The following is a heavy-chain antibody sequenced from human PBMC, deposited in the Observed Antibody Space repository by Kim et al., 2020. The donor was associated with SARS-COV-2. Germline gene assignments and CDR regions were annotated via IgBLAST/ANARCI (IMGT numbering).Heavy chain of an antibody. V-gene: IGHV1-3*04. CDR1: GAILSDYA. D-gene: IGHD2-21*01. Sequence: ASVKVSCRASGAILSDYAIHWVRQASGQGLEWMAWINTGDGDTKSSQKFQGRVTITRDTVANSVYMELSSLRSEDTAVYYCARGSMATYLHSGQGTLVTVS. CDR2: INTGDGDT. J-gene: IGHJ4*02. CDR3: ARGSMATYLH.